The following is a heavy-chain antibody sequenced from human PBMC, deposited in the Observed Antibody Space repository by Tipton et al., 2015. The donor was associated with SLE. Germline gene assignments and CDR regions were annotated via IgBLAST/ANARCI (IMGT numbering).Heavy chain of an antibody. J-gene: IGHJ3*02. Sequence: TLSLTCAVYGGSFSGNFWNWIRQSPGKGLEWIGYIYYRGSTNYNPSLKSRVTISVDTSKNQFSLKLSSVTAADTAVYYCARHRREHYTSSSSAFDIWGQGTMVTVSS. D-gene: IGHD6-6*01. CDR1: GGSFSGNF. CDR2: IYYRGST. V-gene: IGHV4-59*01. CDR3: ARHRREHYTSSSSAFDI.